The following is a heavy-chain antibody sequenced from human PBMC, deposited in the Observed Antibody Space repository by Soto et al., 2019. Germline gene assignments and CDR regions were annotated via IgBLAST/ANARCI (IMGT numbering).Heavy chain of an antibody. CDR1: GDSVSSNSAA. Sequence: SQTLSLTCAISGDSVSSNSAAWNWIRQSPSRGLEWLRRTYYRSKWYNDYAVSVKSRITINPDTSKNQFSLQLNSVTPEDTAVYYCARDLTSVGRGRIAAAGTHPYYYYGMDVWGQGTTVTVSS. CDR3: ARDLTSVGRGRIAAAGTHPYYYYGMDV. J-gene: IGHJ6*02. CDR2: TYYRSKWYN. D-gene: IGHD6-13*01. V-gene: IGHV6-1*01.